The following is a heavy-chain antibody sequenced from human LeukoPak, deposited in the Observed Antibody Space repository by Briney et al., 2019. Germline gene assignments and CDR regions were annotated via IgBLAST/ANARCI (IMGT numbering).Heavy chain of an antibody. D-gene: IGHD6-19*01. CDR1: GFTFSSYE. J-gene: IGHJ4*02. Sequence: PGGSLRLSCAASGFTFSSYEMNWVRQAPGKGLVWVSYISSSGSTIYYADSVKGRFTISRDNAKSSLYLQMNSLRAEDTAVYYCARGPEGRSSGWYPDYWGQGTLVTVSS. CDR3: ARGPEGRSSGWYPDY. CDR2: ISSSGSTI. V-gene: IGHV3-48*03.